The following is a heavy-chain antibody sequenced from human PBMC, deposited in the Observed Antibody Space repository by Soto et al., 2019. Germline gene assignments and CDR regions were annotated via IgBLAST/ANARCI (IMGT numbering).Heavy chain of an antibody. CDR3: ASKGSGYDYTHGDYGMDV. J-gene: IGHJ6*02. CDR1: GGTFSSYA. D-gene: IGHD5-12*01. Sequence: QVQLVQSGAEVKKPGSSVKVSCKASGGTFSSYAISWVRQAPGQGLEWMGGIIPIFGTANYAQKFQGRVTITADESTSTAYMELSSLRSEDTAVYYCASKGSGYDYTHGDYGMDVWGQGTTVTVSS. V-gene: IGHV1-69*01. CDR2: IIPIFGTA.